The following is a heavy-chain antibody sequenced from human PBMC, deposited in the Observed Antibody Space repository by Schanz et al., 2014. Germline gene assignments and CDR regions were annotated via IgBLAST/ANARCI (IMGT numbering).Heavy chain of an antibody. CDR2: INSDGTKR. CDR1: GFSFSDYY. J-gene: IGHJ4*02. V-gene: IGHV3-33*08. CDR3: ARIGGSVFDY. D-gene: IGHD3-10*01. Sequence: VHLVESGGGLVQPGGSLRLSCAASGFSFSDYYMSWIRQAPGKGLEWVAFINSDGTKRFYADSVKSRFTISRDNSRNTLYLQMNSLRAEDTAVYYCARIGGSVFDYWAQGTLVTVSS.